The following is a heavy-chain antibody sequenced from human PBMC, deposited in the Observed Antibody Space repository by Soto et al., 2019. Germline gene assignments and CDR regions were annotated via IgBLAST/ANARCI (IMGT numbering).Heavy chain of an antibody. J-gene: IGHJ4*02. CDR1: GGSFSGYY. CDR3: ARRFSWGLTTFTFYYFDY. Sequence: ASETLSLTCAVYGGSFSGYYWSWIRQPPGKWLEWIGEINHSGSTNYNPSLKSRVTISVDTSKDQFSLKLSSVTAADTAVYYCARRFSWGLTTFTFYYFDYWGQGTLVTVSS. V-gene: IGHV4-34*01. D-gene: IGHD7-27*01. CDR2: INHSGST.